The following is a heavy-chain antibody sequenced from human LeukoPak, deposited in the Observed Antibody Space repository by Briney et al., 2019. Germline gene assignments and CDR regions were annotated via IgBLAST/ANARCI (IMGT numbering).Heavy chain of an antibody. Sequence: GESLKISCKGSGYSFTSYWIGWVRQLPGKGLEWMGIIYPGDSDTRYSPPFQGQVTISADKSISTAYLQWSSLKASDTAMYYCARIGCSSTSCSWWFDPWGQGTLVTVSS. D-gene: IGHD2-2*01. V-gene: IGHV5-51*01. J-gene: IGHJ5*02. CDR3: ARIGCSSTSCSWWFDP. CDR1: GYSFTSYW. CDR2: IYPGDSDT.